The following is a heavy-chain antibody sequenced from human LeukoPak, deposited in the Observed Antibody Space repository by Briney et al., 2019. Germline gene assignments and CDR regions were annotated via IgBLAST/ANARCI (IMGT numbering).Heavy chain of an antibody. CDR3: ARVIAARPYYYYYMDI. D-gene: IGHD6-6*01. CDR1: GFTFSDYY. Sequence: RGSLRLSCAASGFTFSDYYMSWIRQAPGKGLEWVSYISSSGSTIYYADSVKGRFTISRGNAKNSLYLQMNSLRAEDTAVYYCARVIAARPYYYYYMDICGTGDTVTVSS. V-gene: IGHV3-11*04. CDR2: ISSSGSTI. J-gene: IGHJ6*03.